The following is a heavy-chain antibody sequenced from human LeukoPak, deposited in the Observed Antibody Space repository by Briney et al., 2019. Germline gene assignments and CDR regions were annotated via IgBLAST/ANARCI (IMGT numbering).Heavy chain of an antibody. CDR2: ISYDGSNK. J-gene: IGHJ4*02. CDR3: ATTPGGVWRWLFERYYFDY. D-gene: IGHD2-21*01. CDR1: GFTFSSYG. V-gene: IGHV3-30*03. Sequence: GGSLRLSCAASGFTFSSYGMHWVRQAPGKGLEWVAVISYDGSNKYYADSVKGRFTISRDNSKNTLYLQMNSLRAEDTAVYYCATTPGGVWRWLFERYYFDYWGQGTLVTVSS.